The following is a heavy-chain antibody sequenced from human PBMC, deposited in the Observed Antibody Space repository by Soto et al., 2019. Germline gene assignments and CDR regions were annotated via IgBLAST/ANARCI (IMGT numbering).Heavy chain of an antibody. CDR2: IYPGDSDT. D-gene: IGHD4-17*01. CDR1: GYXFTRYW. V-gene: IGHV5-51*01. CDR3: ARLNDYGDYIDY. Sequence: PGESLXVSWKGSGYXFTRYWIVWVRQMSGKGLEWMGIIYPGDSDTRYSPSFRGQVTISADRSISTAYLQWSSLKASDTAMYYCARLNDYGDYIDYWGQGTLVTVSS. J-gene: IGHJ4*02.